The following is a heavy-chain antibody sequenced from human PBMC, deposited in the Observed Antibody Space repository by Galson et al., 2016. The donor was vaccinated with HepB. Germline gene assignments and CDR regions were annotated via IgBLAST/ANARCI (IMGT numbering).Heavy chain of an antibody. J-gene: IGHJ4*02. CDR2: DSMDGRRK. Sequence: SLRLSCAGSGFIFRGYGMHWVRQAPGKGLEWVAADSMDGRRKFYADSVRGRFTISRDNSNNMLFLQMDSRRPYDTAVYYCAKRHEYCPPVGCSVDYWGQGTLVSVSS. CDR3: AKRHEYCPPVGCSVDY. CDR1: GFIFRGYG. V-gene: IGHV3-30*18. D-gene: IGHD2/OR15-2a*01.